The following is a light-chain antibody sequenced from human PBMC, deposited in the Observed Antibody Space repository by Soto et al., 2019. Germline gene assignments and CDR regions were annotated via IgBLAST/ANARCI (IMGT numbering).Light chain of an antibody. Sequence: QSALTQPASVSGSPGQSITISCTGTSSDVGSYNLVSWYQQHPGKAPKLMIYEGSKRPSGVSNRFSGSKSGNTASLTISGLQAEDEADYYCCSYAGSSTFWAFGGGTQLTVL. J-gene: IGLJ3*02. CDR1: SSDVGSYNL. CDR2: EGS. CDR3: CSYAGSSTFWA. V-gene: IGLV2-23*01.